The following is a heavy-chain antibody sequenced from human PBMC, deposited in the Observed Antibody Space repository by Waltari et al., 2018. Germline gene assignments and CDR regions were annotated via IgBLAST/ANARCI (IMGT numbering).Heavy chain of an antibody. CDR3: VGMGAGASLFDY. V-gene: IGHV4-31*03. Sequence: QVQLQESGPGLVKPSQTLSLTCTVSGGSISSGGYYWSWIRQHPGKGLEWMGYIYYSGSTYYNPSLKSRCTISGDTSKNQFSLKLSSVTAADTAVYYCVGMGAGASLFDYWGQGTLVTVSS. CDR1: GGSISSGGYY. CDR2: IYYSGST. J-gene: IGHJ4*02. D-gene: IGHD1-1*01.